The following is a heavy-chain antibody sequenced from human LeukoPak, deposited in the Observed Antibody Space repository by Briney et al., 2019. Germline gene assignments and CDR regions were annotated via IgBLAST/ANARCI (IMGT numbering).Heavy chain of an antibody. D-gene: IGHD1-26*01. CDR1: GGTFSSYA. J-gene: IGHJ4*02. CDR2: IIPILGIA. Sequence: GASVKVSCKASGGTFSSYAISWVRQAPGQGLEWMGRIIPILGIANYAQKFQGRVTITADKSTSTAYMELSSLRAEDTAVYFCAKGGTIVGATIDYWGQGTLVTVSS. CDR3: AKGGTIVGATIDY. V-gene: IGHV1-69*04.